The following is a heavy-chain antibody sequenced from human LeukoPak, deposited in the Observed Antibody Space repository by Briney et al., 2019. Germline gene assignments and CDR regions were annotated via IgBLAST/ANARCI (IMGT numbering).Heavy chain of an antibody. CDR1: GFTFSSYA. D-gene: IGHD4-17*01. J-gene: IGHJ4*02. CDR3: AKDQHGDYDFDY. V-gene: IGHV3-23*01. Sequence: PGGSLRLSCAASGFTFSSYAMSWVRQAPGKGLEWVSAISGSGGSTYYADSVKGRFTISRDDSKDTLYLQMNSLRAEDTAVYYCAKDQHGDYDFDYWGQGTLVTVSS. CDR2: ISGSGGST.